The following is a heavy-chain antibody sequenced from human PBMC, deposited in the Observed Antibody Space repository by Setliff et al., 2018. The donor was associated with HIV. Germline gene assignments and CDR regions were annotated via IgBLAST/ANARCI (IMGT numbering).Heavy chain of an antibody. CDR3: ASAPLTTVTTGPRYYLDS. V-gene: IGHV1-46*01. J-gene: IGHJ4*02. CDR1: GYTLTNYH. CDR2: INPSGGIT. Sequence: PAASVKVSCKAAGYTLTNYHMHWVRQAPGQGLEWMGVINPSGGITTSAQKFLGRVTMTKDTSTSTVYMEVSNLKSEDTAVYYCASAPLTTVTTGPRYYLDSWGQGTLVTVSS. D-gene: IGHD4-17*01.